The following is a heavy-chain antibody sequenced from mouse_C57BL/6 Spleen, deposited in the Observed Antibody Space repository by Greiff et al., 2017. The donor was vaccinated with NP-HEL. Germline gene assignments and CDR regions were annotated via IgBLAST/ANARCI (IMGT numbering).Heavy chain of an antibody. V-gene: IGHV1-4*01. D-gene: IGHD1-1*01. J-gene: IGHJ1*03. CDR3: ARSDYYGSDWYFDV. Sequence: RGASVKMSCKASGYTFTSYTMHWVKQRPGQGLEWIGYINPSSGYTKYNQKFKDKATLTADKSSSTAYMQLSSLTSEDSAVYYCARSDYYGSDWYFDVWAQGPRSPSPQ. CDR1: GYTFTSYT. CDR2: INPSSGYT.